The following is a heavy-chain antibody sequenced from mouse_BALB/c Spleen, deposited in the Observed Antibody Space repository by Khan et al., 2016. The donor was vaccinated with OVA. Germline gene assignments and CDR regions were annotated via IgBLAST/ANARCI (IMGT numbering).Heavy chain of an antibody. V-gene: IGHV1-77*01. CDR1: GYSFTDYI. D-gene: IGHD1-1*01. CDR2: IYPGSGSI. Sequence: QVQLQQSGPELVMPGASVKMSCKASGYSFTDYIITWVKQRTGQGLQWIGEIYPGSGSIYSNEKFKGKATLTADKSSNTAYMQLSSLTSEDSAVYCCARRDYGSCYPGFAYWGQGTLVTVSA. CDR3: ARRDYGSCYPGFAY. J-gene: IGHJ3*01.